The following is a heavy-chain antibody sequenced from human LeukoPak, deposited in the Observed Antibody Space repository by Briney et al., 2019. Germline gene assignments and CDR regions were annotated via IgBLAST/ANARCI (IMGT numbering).Heavy chain of an antibody. CDR3: ARGGSYYASGSYFAFDI. Sequence: GGSLRLSCAASGFTFSNYDMHWVRQAPGKGLEGVAVISYDGRNKYYADSVEGRFTISRDNSKHTLYLQMNSLRPQDTAVYYCARGGSYYASGSYFAFDIWGQGTMVTVSS. CDR2: ISYDGRNK. J-gene: IGHJ3*02. CDR1: GFTFSNYD. D-gene: IGHD3-10*01. V-gene: IGHV3-30*03.